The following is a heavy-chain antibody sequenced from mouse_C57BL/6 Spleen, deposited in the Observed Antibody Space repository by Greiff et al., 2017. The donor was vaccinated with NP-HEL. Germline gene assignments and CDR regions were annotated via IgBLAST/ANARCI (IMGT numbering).Heavy chain of an antibody. J-gene: IGHJ2*01. CDR3: ARDRNYYGSSFFDY. CDR1: GFTFSSYG. Sequence: EVKVVKSGGDLVKPGGSLKLSCAASGFTFSSYGMSWVRQTPDKRLEWVATISSGGSYTYYPDSVKGRFTISRDNAKNTLYLQMSSLKSEDTAMYYCARDRNYYGSSFFDYWGQGTTLTVSS. V-gene: IGHV5-6*01. D-gene: IGHD1-1*01. CDR2: ISSGGSYT.